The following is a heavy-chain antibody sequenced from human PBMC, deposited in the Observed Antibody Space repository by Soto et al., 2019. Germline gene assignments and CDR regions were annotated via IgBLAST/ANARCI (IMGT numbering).Heavy chain of an antibody. CDR2: ISGSGGST. CDR1: GFTFSSYA. CDR3: ARGTSGSSYYPFDY. J-gene: IGHJ4*02. D-gene: IGHD3-3*01. Sequence: GGSLRLSCAASGFTFSSYAMSWVRQAPGKGLEWVSAISGSGGSTYYADSVKGRFTISRDNSKNTLYLQMNSLRAEDTAVYYCARGTSGSSYYPFDYWGQGTPVTVSS. V-gene: IGHV3-23*01.